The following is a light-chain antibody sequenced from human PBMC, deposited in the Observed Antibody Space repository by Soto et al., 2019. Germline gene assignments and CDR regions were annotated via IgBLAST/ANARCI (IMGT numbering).Light chain of an antibody. CDR2: AAS. CDR1: QGIDTS. J-gene: IGKJ5*01. Sequence: RVTITCRASQGIDTSLAWYQQKPGKAPKLLIYAASNFQSGVPSRFSGSGSGTHFTLTISSLHPEDSATQNCEQLHGYPITFGQGTRLEIK. V-gene: IGKV1-9*01. CDR3: EQLHGYPIT.